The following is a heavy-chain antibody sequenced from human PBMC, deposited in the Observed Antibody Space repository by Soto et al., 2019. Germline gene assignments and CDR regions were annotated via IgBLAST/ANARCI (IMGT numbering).Heavy chain of an antibody. V-gene: IGHV3-48*01. D-gene: IGHD2-2*01. CDR1: GFTFSSYS. J-gene: IGHJ6*02. Sequence: GGSLRLSCAASGFTFSSYSMNWVRKAPGKGLKRVSYISSSSSTIYYADTIKGQYTISRDNAKNSLYLKMNSLRAEDTAVYYCAVVPAANGHYGMDVWGQGT. CDR2: ISSSSSTI. CDR3: AVVPAANGHYGMDV.